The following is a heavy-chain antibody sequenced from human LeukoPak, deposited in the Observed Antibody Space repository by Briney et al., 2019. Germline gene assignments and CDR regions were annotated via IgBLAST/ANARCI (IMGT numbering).Heavy chain of an antibody. Sequence: SETLSLTCTVSGGSISSTSYFWGWIRQPPGKGLEWIGTIYYSGSTYYNPSLKSRVTMSVDTSRNQFSLKLSSVNAADTAVYYCATAYDILTGLDYWGQGTLVTVSS. CDR1: GGSISSTSYF. D-gene: IGHD3-9*01. V-gene: IGHV4-39*01. J-gene: IGHJ4*02. CDR2: IYYSGST. CDR3: ATAYDILTGLDY.